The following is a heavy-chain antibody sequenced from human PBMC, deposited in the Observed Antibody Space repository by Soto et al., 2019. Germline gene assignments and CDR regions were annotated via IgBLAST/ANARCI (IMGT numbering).Heavy chain of an antibody. CDR3: TTDLEQGYCDILTGYHYYYYYGMDV. Sequence: LRLSCAASGFTFSNAWMSWVRQAPGKGLEWVGRIKSKTDGGTTGYAAPVKGRFTISRDDSKNTLYLQMNSLKTEDTAVYYCTTDLEQGYCDILTGYHYYYYYGMDVWGQGTTVTVSS. CDR2: IKSKTDGGTT. D-gene: IGHD3-9*01. J-gene: IGHJ6*02. CDR1: GFTFSNAW. V-gene: IGHV3-15*01.